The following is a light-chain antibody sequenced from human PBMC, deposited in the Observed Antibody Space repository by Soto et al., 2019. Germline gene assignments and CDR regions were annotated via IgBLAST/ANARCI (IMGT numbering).Light chain of an antibody. CDR3: QQYNNWLWT. J-gene: IGKJ1*01. CDR1: QSVSSN. Sequence: ESVLTQSPGTLSLSPGERATLSCRASQSVSSNYLAWYQHKPGQAPRLLIYGASTRATGIPGRFSGSGYGTEFTLTSSSLQSEDFAIYYCQQYNNWLWTFGQGTKVEIK. V-gene: IGKV3-15*01. CDR2: GAS.